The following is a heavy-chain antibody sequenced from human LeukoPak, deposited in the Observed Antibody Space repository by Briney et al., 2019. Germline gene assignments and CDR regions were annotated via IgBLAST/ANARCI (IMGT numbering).Heavy chain of an antibody. CDR3: ARGHNWNDRGAFDI. D-gene: IGHD1-1*01. CDR2: IYSGGST. V-gene: IGHV3-53*01. J-gene: IGHJ3*02. CDR1: AFTVSSNY. Sequence: GSLRLSCAASAFTVSSNYMSWVRQAPGNGLECVSAIYSGGSTYYADSVKGRFTISRDNSKNTLYLQMNSLRAEDTAVYYCARGHNWNDRGAFDIWGQGTMVTVSS.